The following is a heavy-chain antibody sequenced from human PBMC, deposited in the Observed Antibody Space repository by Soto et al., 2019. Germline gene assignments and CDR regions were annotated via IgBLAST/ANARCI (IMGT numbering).Heavy chain of an antibody. CDR3: ARNWGGAAAGTGSYYYYGMDV. D-gene: IGHD6-13*01. V-gene: IGHV1-69*01. CDR2: IIPIFGTA. Sequence: QVQLVQSGAEVKKPGSSVKVTCKASGGTFSSYAISWVRQAPGQGLVWMGGIIPIFGTANYAQKFQGRVTITADESTSTAYMELSSLRSEDTAVYYCARNWGGAAAGTGSYYYYGMDVWGQGTTVTVSS. CDR1: GGTFSSYA. J-gene: IGHJ6*02.